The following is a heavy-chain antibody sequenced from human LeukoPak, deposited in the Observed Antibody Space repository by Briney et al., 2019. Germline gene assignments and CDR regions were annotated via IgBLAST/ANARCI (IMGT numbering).Heavy chain of an antibody. J-gene: IGHJ4*02. D-gene: IGHD3-22*01. Sequence: GGSLRLSCAASGFTVSSNYMSWVRRAPGKGLEWVSGISASGGSTYNADSVKDRFTISRDNSKNMLYLQMNSLRAEDTAIYYCAKVGGVSSGYRGNFDYWGQGTLVTVSS. CDR2: ISASGGST. CDR3: AKVGGVSSGYRGNFDY. V-gene: IGHV3-23*01. CDR1: GFTVSSNY.